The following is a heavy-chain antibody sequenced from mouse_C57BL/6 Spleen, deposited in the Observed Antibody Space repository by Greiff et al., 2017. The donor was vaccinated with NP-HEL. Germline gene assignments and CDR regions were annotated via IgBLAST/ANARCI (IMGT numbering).Heavy chain of an antibody. CDR1: GFTFSDYY. Sequence: EVMLVESEGGLVQPGSSMKLSCTASGFTFSDYYMAWVRQVPEKGLDWVANINYDGSSTYYLDSLTSRFIISRDNAKNILYLQMSSLKSEDTDTYYCARPLAGWYFDVWGTGTTVTVSS. V-gene: IGHV5-16*01. CDR2: INYDGSST. CDR3: ARPLAGWYFDV. J-gene: IGHJ1*03.